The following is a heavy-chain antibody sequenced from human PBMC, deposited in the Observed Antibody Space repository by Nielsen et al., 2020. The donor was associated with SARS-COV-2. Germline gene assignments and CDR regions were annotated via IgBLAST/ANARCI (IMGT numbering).Heavy chain of an antibody. V-gene: IGHV4-34*01. CDR1: GGSFSGYY. Sequence: SETLSLTCAVHGGSFSGYYWSGIRQPPGKGLEWIGEINHSGSTNYNPSLKSRVYISVDTSKNQFSLKLSSVTAADTAVYYFARDDRLLFRLFVLSCANDAFDIWGQGTMVTVSS. CDR3: ARDDRLLFRLFVLSCANDAFDI. D-gene: IGHD3-3*01. J-gene: IGHJ3*02. CDR2: INHSGST.